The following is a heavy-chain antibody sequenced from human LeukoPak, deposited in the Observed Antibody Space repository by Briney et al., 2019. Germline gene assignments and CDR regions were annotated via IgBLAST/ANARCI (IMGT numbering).Heavy chain of an antibody. CDR2: INPSGST. CDR3: ARPAKGWNYGGNSYFDY. D-gene: IGHD4-23*01. CDR1: GYTFTSYY. Sequence: GASVKVSCKASGYTFTSYYMHWVRQAPGQGLEWMGIINPSGSTSYAQKFQGRVTMTRDTSTSTVYMELSSLRSEDTAVYYCARPAKGWNYGGNSYFDYWGQGTLVTVSS. V-gene: IGHV1-46*01. J-gene: IGHJ4*02.